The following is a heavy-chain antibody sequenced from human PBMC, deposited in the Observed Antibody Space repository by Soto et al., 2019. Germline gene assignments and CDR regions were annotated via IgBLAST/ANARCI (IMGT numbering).Heavy chain of an antibody. Sequence: SSGTLSLTCTVSGGSISSGGYFWGWIRPPPREGLEWIGTIYYSGTSYHNPSLKSRVTISVDTSKKQFSLTLTSVTAADTAVYYCASRVEGLYSGNDRYYFDYWGQGTLVTVSS. CDR2: IYYSGTS. CDR3: ASRVEGLYSGNDRYYFDY. J-gene: IGHJ4*02. V-gene: IGHV4-39*01. CDR1: GGSISSGGYF. D-gene: IGHD5-12*01.